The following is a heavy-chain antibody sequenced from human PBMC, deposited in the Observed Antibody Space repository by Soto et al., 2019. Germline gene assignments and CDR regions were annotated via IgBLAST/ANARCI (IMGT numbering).Heavy chain of an antibody. CDR3: ARDLGNNDYVWGTDY. CDR2: ISSSSTI. CDR1: VFTFSSYS. Sequence: GGSLRLSCASSVFTFSSYSMNCVRHSPGKWLEWVSYISSSSTIYYADSVKGRFTISRDNAKNSLYLQMNSLRDEDTAVYYCARDLGNNDYVWGTDYWGQGTLVTVSS. V-gene: IGHV3-48*02. D-gene: IGHD3-16*01. J-gene: IGHJ4*02.